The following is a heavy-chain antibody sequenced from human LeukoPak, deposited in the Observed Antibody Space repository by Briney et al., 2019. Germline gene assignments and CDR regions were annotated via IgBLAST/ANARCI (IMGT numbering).Heavy chain of an antibody. D-gene: IGHD3-10*01. CDR1: GFTFSGSA. CDR2: IRSKANSYAT. Sequence: GGSLRLSCAASGFTFSGSAMHWVRQASGKGLEWVGRIRSKANSYATAYAASVKGRFTISRDDSKNTAYLQMSSLKTEDTAVYYCTRQNYGSGSYCFDYWGQETLVTVSS. J-gene: IGHJ4*02. V-gene: IGHV3-73*01. CDR3: TRQNYGSGSYCFDY.